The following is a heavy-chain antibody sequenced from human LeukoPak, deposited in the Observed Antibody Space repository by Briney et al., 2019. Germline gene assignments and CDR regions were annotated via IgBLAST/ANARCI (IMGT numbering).Heavy chain of an antibody. D-gene: IGHD6-13*01. CDR1: GYTFTSYY. CDR3: ATHITAVPY. Sequence: GASVKVSCKASGYTFTSYYMHWVRQAPGQGLEWMGWISTHNANTKYAQKLQGRVTLTTDISTSTAYMELRSLRSDDTAVYYCATHITAVPYWGQGTLVTVSS. J-gene: IGHJ4*02. CDR2: ISTHNANT. V-gene: IGHV1-18*04.